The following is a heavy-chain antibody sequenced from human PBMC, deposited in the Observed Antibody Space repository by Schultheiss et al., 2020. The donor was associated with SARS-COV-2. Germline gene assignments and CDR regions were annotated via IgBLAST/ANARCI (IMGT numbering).Heavy chain of an antibody. CDR2: IYYSGST. CDR1: GGSFSGYY. D-gene: IGHD3-22*01. V-gene: IGHV4-34*01. J-gene: IGHJ4*02. CDR3: ARRIVVGNFDY. Sequence: SETLSLTCAVYGGSFSGYYWSWIRQPPGKGLEWIGYIYYSGSTNYNPSLKSRVTMSVDNSKNQLSLKLTSVTAADTAVYYCARRIVVGNFDYWGQGTLVTVSS.